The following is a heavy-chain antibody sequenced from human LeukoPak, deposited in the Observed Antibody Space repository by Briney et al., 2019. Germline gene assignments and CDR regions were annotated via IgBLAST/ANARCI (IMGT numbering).Heavy chain of an antibody. V-gene: IGHV1-18*01. J-gene: IGHJ3*02. CDR3: ARADYGDYSSWAFDI. CDR1: GYTFTSYG. Sequence: ASVKVSCKASGYTFTSYGISWVRQAPGQGLEWMGWISAYNGNTNYAQKLQGIVTMTTDTSTSTAYMELRSLRSDDTAVYYCARADYGDYSSWAFDIWGQGTMDTVSS. CDR2: ISAYNGNT. D-gene: IGHD4-17*01.